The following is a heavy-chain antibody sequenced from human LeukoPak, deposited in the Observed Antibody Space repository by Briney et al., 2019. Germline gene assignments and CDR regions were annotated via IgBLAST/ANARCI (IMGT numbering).Heavy chain of an antibody. CDR2: IKAGNGNT. J-gene: IGHJ4*02. D-gene: IGHD1-26*01. CDR3: ARQSTGSYYSPIDY. V-gene: IGHV1-3*01. Sequence: ASVKVSCKASGYTFTSYAMHWVRQAPGQRLEWMGWIKAGNGNTEFSQNFQGRVTFTRDTSASTAYMELRSLRSDDTAMYYCARQSTGSYYSPIDYWGQGTLVTASS. CDR1: GYTFTSYA.